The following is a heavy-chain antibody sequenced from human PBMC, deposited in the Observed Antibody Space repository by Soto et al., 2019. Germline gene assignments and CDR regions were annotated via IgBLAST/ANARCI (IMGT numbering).Heavy chain of an antibody. CDR1: GGTFSSYA. CDR3: ARDPRYNWNYGYYYYGMDV. Sequence: QVQLVQSGAEVKKPGSSVQVSCKASGGTFSSYAISWVRQAPGQGLEWMGGIVPIFGTANYAQKFQGRVTITADESTSTAYMELSSLRSEDTAVYYCARDPRYNWNYGYYYYGMDVWGQGTTVTVSS. J-gene: IGHJ6*02. CDR2: IVPIFGTA. D-gene: IGHD1-7*01. V-gene: IGHV1-69*01.